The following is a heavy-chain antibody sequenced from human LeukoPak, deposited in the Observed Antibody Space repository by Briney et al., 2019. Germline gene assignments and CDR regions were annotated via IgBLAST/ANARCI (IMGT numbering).Heavy chain of an antibody. V-gene: IGHV3-30-3*01. CDR2: ISYDGTTK. J-gene: IGHJ4*02. Sequence: GMSLRLSCAVSEVNFRHYAIHWVRQAPGKGLEWVAVISYDGTTKHYADSVKGRLTLSRDSSKNTLYLQMNSLRPEDTAVYYCARDFSMIADYYFDYWGQGTLVTVSS. D-gene: IGHD3-22*01. CDR3: ARDFSMIADYYFDY. CDR1: EVNFRHYA.